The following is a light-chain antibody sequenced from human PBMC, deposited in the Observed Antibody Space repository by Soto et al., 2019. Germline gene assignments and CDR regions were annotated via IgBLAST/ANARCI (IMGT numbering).Light chain of an antibody. CDR3: QQYHIYSGT. CDR2: KAS. Sequence: DIQITQSPSTLSASVGDRVTITCRASQTIDSWLAWYQQRPGKPPNLLIYKASTLASGVPSRFSGSGSGTEFTLTINSLQPDDFATYYCQQYHIYSGTIGQGTKV. CDR1: QTIDSW. V-gene: IGKV1-5*03. J-gene: IGKJ1*01.